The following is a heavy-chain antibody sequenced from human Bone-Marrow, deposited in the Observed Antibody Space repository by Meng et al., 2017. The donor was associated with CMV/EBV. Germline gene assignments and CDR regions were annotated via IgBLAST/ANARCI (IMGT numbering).Heavy chain of an antibody. J-gene: IGHJ4*02. CDR1: GFTFSSYW. Sequence: GESLKISCAASGFTFSSYWMSWVRQAPGKGLEWVANIKQDGSEKYYVDSVKGRFTISRDNAKNSLYLQMNSLRAEDTAVYYCARGDLTLDYWGQGTLVTVPS. CDR2: IKQDGSEK. D-gene: IGHD2-21*02. V-gene: IGHV3-7*01. CDR3: ARGDLTLDY.